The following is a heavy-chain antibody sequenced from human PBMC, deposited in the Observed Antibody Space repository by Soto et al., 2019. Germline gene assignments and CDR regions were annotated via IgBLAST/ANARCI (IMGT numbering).Heavy chain of an antibody. V-gene: IGHV1-3*01. CDR1: GYTFTSYA. J-gene: IGHJ5*02. CDR3: AREEDYYGSGTLFDP. CDR2: INAGNGNT. Sequence: ASVKVSCKASGYTFTSYAMHWVRQAPGQGLEWMGWINAGNGNTKYSQKFQGRVTITRDTSASTAYMELSSLRSEDTAVYYCAREEDYYGSGTLFDPWGQGTLVTVSS. D-gene: IGHD3-10*01.